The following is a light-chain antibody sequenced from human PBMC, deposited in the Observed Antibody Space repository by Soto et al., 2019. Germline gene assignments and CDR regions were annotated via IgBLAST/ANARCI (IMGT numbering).Light chain of an antibody. J-gene: IGKJ1*01. CDR1: QSISIN. CDR3: QQYDNWLKWT. Sequence: EIVMTQSPATLSLSPGERATLSCRASQSISINLAWYQQKPGQAPRLLIYDASTRATGTPARFSGRGSGTEVALTISSLQSEDFAVYYCQQYDNWLKWTFGRGTKVEIK. V-gene: IGKV3-15*01. CDR2: DAS.